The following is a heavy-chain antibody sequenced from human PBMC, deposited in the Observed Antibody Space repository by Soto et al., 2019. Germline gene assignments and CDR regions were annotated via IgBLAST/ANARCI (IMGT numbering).Heavy chain of an antibody. Sequence: GGSLRLSCAASGFTFSSYWMHWVRQAPGKGLVWVSRINSDGSSTSYADSVKGRFTISRDNAKNTLYLQMNSLRAEDTAVYYCARAGIAAAGPDAFDIWGQGTMVTVSS. CDR1: GFTFSSYW. D-gene: IGHD6-13*01. CDR2: INSDGSST. CDR3: ARAGIAAAGPDAFDI. V-gene: IGHV3-74*01. J-gene: IGHJ3*02.